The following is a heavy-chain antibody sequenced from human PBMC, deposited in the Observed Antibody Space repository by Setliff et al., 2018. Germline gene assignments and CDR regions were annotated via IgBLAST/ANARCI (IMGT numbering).Heavy chain of an antibody. Sequence: LSLTCTVSGGSISSSSYYWGWIRQPPGKGLEWIGSIYYSGSTYYNPSLKSRVTISVDTSKNQFSLKLSSVTAADTAVYYCASMGATAYYSDYWGQGTLVTVSS. J-gene: IGHJ4*02. D-gene: IGHD1-26*01. V-gene: IGHV4-39*07. CDR1: GGSISSSSYY. CDR2: IYYSGST. CDR3: ASMGATAYYSDY.